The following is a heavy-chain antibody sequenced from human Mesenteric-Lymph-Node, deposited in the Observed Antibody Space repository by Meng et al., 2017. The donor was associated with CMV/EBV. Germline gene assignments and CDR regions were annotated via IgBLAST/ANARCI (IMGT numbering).Heavy chain of an antibody. Sequence: GESLKISCAASGFTFTNYALTWVRQAPGKGLEWVSGISSGSGYTYYADSVKGRFTISRDNSKNTLYLQMNSLRAEDTAVYYCARDGGTMIVVESPLDYWGQGTLVTVSS. V-gene: IGHV3-23*01. D-gene: IGHD3-22*01. CDR1: GFTFTNYA. CDR2: ISSGSGYT. CDR3: ARDGGTMIVVESPLDY. J-gene: IGHJ4*02.